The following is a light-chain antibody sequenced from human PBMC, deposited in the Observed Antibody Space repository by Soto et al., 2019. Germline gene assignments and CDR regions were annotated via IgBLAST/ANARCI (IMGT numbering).Light chain of an antibody. CDR1: QGLSGY. Sequence: DIQLTQSPSFLSASLGDRVTITCRASQGLSGYLAWYQQKPGKAPKLLIYAASILQSGVPSRFIGSGSGTVYTLTISSLQPEDFATYYCQQLNTYPRTFGQGTKVELK. CDR3: QQLNTYPRT. CDR2: AAS. V-gene: IGKV1-9*01. J-gene: IGKJ1*01.